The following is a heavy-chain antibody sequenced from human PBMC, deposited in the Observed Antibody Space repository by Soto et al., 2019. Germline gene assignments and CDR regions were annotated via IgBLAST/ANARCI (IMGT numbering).Heavy chain of an antibody. V-gene: IGHV4-31*03. CDR3: AREEAVRIERWFDP. J-gene: IGHJ5*02. CDR2: ISYTGST. Sequence: SETLSLTCTVSGGSMSSVGSYWTWIRQHPGKGLEWIGYISYTGSTHYNPSFKSRVSISVATSQNQFTLKLSSVTAADTAVYYCAREEAVRIERWFDPWGQGTQVTVSS. CDR1: GGSMSSVGSY. D-gene: IGHD3-10*01.